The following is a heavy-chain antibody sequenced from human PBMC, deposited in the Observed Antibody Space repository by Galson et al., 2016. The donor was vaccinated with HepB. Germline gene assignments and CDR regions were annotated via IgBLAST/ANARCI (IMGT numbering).Heavy chain of an antibody. J-gene: IGHJ5*02. CDR2: IGTDEYT. V-gene: IGHV3-23*01. D-gene: IGHD3-16*01. Sequence: SLRLSCAVSGLTFSTCDMTWVRQAPGKGLEWVSSIGTDEYTYYADDVKGRVHISRDNSKNTLYLQMNSLRAEDTAVYYCPILKLGTLFDPWGQGTLVTVSP. CDR1: GLTFSTCD. CDR3: PILKLGTLFDP.